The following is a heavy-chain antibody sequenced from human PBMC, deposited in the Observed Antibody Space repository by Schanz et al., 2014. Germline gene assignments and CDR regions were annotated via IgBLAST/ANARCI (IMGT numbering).Heavy chain of an antibody. J-gene: IGHJ4*02. CDR1: GGSLSGYF. CDR3: ARGRQQLGSFDY. Sequence: QVQLQQWGAGLLKPSETLSLTCAVYGGSLSGYFWSWIRQPPGKGLEWIGDIGHSGNTKDNPSLKSRVTMTLETSKTQFSLTLSSVTATDTTVYYCARGRQQLGSFDYWGPGTLVSVSS. D-gene: IGHD6-13*01. V-gene: IGHV4-34*01. CDR2: IGHSGNT.